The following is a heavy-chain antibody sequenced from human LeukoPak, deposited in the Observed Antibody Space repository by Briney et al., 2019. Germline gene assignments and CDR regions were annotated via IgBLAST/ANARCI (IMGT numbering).Heavy chain of an antibody. V-gene: IGHV3-21*01. CDR3: ARDARGLILIDY. CDR1: GFTFSSYS. Sequence: PGGSLRLSCAASGFTFSSYSMNWVRQAPGKGLEWVSSIRSSSSYIYYADSVKGRFTISRDNAKNPLYLQMNSLRAEDTAVYYCARDARGLILIDYWGQGTLVTVSS. D-gene: IGHD6-19*01. CDR2: IRSSSSYI. J-gene: IGHJ4*02.